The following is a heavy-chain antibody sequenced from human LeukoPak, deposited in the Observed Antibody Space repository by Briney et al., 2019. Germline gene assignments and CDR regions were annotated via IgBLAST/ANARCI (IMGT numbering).Heavy chain of an antibody. J-gene: IGHJ4*02. D-gene: IGHD4-17*01. CDR3: ARRATVREDYFDY. V-gene: IGHV4-59*08. CDR1: GGSINSYY. CDR2: IYYSGST. Sequence: PSETLSLTCIVSGGSINSYYWSWIRQPPGKGLEWIAYIYYSGSTNYNPSLKSRVTISVDTSKNQFSLKLSSVTAADTAVYYCARRATVREDYFDYWGQGTLVTVSS.